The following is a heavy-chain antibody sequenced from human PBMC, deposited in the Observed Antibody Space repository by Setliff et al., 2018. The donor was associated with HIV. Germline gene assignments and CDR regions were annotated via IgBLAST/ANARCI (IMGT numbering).Heavy chain of an antibody. D-gene: IGHD4-17*01. CDR1: GFTFDIYN. J-gene: IGHJ4*02. CDR3: ARPYGDYLFDY. CDR2: ISSSSNYI. Sequence: KSGGSLRLSCAASGFTFDIYNIHWVRQAPGKGLEWVSSISSSSNYIYYADSVRGRFTISRDNAKNPLYLQMNRLRAEDTAVYYCARPYGDYLFDYWGQGTLVTVSS. V-gene: IGHV3-21*01.